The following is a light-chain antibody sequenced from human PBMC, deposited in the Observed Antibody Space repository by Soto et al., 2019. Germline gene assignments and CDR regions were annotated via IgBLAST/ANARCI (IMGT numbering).Light chain of an antibody. CDR1: QSISSW. CDR3: QQRANWPLT. J-gene: IGKJ4*01. Sequence: TQSPSTLSASVGDRVTITCRASQSISSWLAWYQQKPGQAPSLLIYDTSNRATGIPARFSGSGSGTDFTLIISSLEPEDFAVYYCQQRANWPLTFGGGTKVEIK. CDR2: DTS. V-gene: IGKV3-11*01.